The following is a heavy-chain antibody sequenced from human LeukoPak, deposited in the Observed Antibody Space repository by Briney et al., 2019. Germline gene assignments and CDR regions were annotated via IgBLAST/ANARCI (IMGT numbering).Heavy chain of an antibody. CDR2: INHSGST. CDR1: GGSFSGYY. V-gene: IGHV4-34*01. Sequence: SETLSLTCAVYGGSFSGYYWSWIRQPPGKGLEWSGEINHSGSTNYNPSLKSRVTISVDTSKNQFSLKLSSVTAADTAVYYCANRIAAAGRGGGWFDPWGQGTLVTVSS. J-gene: IGHJ5*02. CDR3: ANRIAAAGRGGGWFDP. D-gene: IGHD6-13*01.